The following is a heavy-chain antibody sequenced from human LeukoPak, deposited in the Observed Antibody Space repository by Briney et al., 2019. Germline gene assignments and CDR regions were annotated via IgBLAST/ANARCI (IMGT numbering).Heavy chain of an antibody. V-gene: IGHV4-34*01. D-gene: IGHD3-3*01. CDR2: INHSGST. Sequence: PSETLSLTCAVYGGSFSGYYWSWIRQPPGKGLEWIGEINHSGSTNYNPSLKSRVTISVDTSKNQFSLKLSSVTAADTAVYYCARCYDFWSGYYRHYYGMDVWGQGTTVTVS. CDR1: GGSFSGYY. J-gene: IGHJ6*02. CDR3: ARCYDFWSGYYRHYYGMDV.